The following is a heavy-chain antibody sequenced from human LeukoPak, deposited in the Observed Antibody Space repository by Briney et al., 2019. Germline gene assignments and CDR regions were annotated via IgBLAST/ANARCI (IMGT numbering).Heavy chain of an antibody. CDR1: GFSFSDAW. V-gene: IGHV3-15*01. Sequence: GGSLRLSCAASGFSFSDAWMSWVRQAPGKGLEWVGRIKSKTDGGTTDYAAPVKGRFTISRDDSKNTLYVEMNSLQIEDTALYFCTTLMGSIGQWGQGTLVTVSS. D-gene: IGHD6-19*01. CDR3: TTLMGSIGQ. J-gene: IGHJ4*02. CDR2: IKSKTDGGTT.